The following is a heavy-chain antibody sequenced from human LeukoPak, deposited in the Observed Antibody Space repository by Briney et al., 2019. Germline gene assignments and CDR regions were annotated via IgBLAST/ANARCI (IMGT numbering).Heavy chain of an antibody. Sequence: SGGSLRLSCAASGFTFSSYAMSWVRQAPGKGLEWVSAISGSGGSTYYADSVKGRFTISRDNSENMVFLQMNRLTVDDTAVYYCARDPRGPTGYDAISRDTFDYWGQGTLVTVSS. D-gene: IGHD1-14*01. CDR3: ARDPRGPTGYDAISRDTFDY. CDR1: GFTFSSYA. J-gene: IGHJ4*02. CDR2: ISGSGGST. V-gene: IGHV3-23*01.